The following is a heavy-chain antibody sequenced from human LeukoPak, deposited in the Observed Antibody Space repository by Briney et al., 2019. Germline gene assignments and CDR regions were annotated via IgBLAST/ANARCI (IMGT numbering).Heavy chain of an antibody. CDR2: TRVSDGGA. CDR3: AKEPRWELLHSFDV. CDR1: GFTFHTYA. D-gene: IGHD1-26*01. J-gene: IGHJ3*01. Sequence: GGSLRLSCAASGFTFHTYAMTWVRQAPGKGLEWVSSTRVSDGGAFYADSVKGRFTISRDNSENTLFLQMNSLRAEDTAVYYCAKEPRWELLHSFDVWGQGTMVTVSS. V-gene: IGHV3-23*01.